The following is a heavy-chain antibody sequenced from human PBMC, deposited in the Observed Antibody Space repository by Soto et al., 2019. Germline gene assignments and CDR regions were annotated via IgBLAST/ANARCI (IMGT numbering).Heavy chain of an antibody. CDR1: GYIFNNYF. CDR3: ARDLVPIWNYVGLAPGAQHWFDP. Sequence: QVQLVQSGAEVRKPGASVKVSCKASGYIFNNYFMHWVRQAPAQGLEWMGVITPSSGSTTYAQRFQGRLTMTRDTSTSTVYMELRSLRSEDTAVYFCARDLVPIWNYVGLAPGAQHWFDPWGQGTLVTVSS. D-gene: IGHD1-7*01. V-gene: IGHV1-46*02. CDR2: ITPSSGST. J-gene: IGHJ5*02.